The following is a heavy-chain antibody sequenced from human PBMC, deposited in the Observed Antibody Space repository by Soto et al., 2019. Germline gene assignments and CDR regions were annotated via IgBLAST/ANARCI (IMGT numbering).Heavy chain of an antibody. V-gene: IGHV3-74*01. J-gene: IGHJ4*02. D-gene: IGHD5-12*01. CDR3: LRGNSGYGNFDY. CDR2: IKGDGSET. Sequence: LRLSFAASGFTFSSYWMHWVRQAPGKGLVWVSRIKGDGSETNYADSVKGRFTISRDNAKNTLYLQLNSLRAKDTAVYYCLRGNSGYGNFDYWGQGTRVTVSS. CDR1: GFTFSSYW.